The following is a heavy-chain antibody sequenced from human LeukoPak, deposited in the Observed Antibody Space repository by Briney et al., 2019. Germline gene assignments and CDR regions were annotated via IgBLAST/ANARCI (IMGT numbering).Heavy chain of an antibody. J-gene: IGHJ6*02. CDR3: ARGVGFLEWFSTYYYYGMDV. CDR1: GGSISSGGYY. D-gene: IGHD3-3*01. V-gene: IGHV4-39*07. Sequence: SETLSLTCTVSGGSISSGGYYWSWIRQPPGKGLEWIGEINHSGSTNYNPSLKSRVTISVDTSKNQFSLKLSSVTAADTAVYYCARGVGFLEWFSTYYYYGMDVWGQGTTVTVSS. CDR2: INHSGST.